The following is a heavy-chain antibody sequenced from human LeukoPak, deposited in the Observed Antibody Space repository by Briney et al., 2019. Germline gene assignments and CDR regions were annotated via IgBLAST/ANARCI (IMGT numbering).Heavy chain of an antibody. V-gene: IGHV4-38-2*02. J-gene: IGHJ5*02. CDR2: IYHSGST. CDR3: ARGPLTVTRGFDP. Sequence: KASETLSLTCTVSSYSISSGYYWGWIRQPPGKGLDWIGSIYHSGSTNYNPSLKSRVTISVDTSKDQFSRKLSSVTAADTAVYYCARGPLTVTRGFDPWGQGTLVTVSS. D-gene: IGHD4-17*01. CDR1: SYSISSGYY.